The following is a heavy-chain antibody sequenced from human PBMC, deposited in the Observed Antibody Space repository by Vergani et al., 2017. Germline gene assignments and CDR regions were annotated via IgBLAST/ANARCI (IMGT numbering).Heavy chain of an antibody. CDR2: IHHSGDT. V-gene: IGHV4-38-2*01. CDR1: DSSIMTNPY. J-gene: IGHJ6*02. D-gene: IGHD3-10*01. CDR3: ARHRGSGGFFPSSYFYGMDV. Sequence: QVQLQESGPGLVKPSETLTLTCDVSDSSIMTNPYWGWFRQSPGKGLEWIGCIHHSGDTHYNSFLKSRVSISIVSSSKFSLSLTSVTAADTAIYCCARHRGSGGFFPSSYFYGMDVWGHGTTVTVSS.